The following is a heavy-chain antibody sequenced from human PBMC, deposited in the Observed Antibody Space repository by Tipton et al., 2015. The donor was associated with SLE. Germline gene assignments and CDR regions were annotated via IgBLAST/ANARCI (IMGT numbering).Heavy chain of an antibody. V-gene: IGHV3-74*01. CDR3: ARDLKQALPDYYGMDV. CDR1: GFTFNNYW. CDR2: ITSDGSTT. D-gene: IGHD1-26*01. Sequence: SLRLSCVVSGFTFNNYWMNWVRQAPGKGLVWVSRITSDGSTTAYADFVRGRFTISRDNAKKTVYLQMNSLRAEDTALYYCARDLKQALPDYYGMDVWGQGTTVTVSS. J-gene: IGHJ6*02.